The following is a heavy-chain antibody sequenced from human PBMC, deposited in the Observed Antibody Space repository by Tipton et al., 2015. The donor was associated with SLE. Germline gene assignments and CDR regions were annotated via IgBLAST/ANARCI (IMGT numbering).Heavy chain of an antibody. CDR3: ARGISDAFDT. Sequence: TLSLTCAVSGGSISSGGYSWSWIRQPPGKGLEWIGYIYHSGSTNYNPSLKSRVTISVDTSKNQFSLNLSSVTAADTAVYYCARGISDAFDTWGQGTMATVSS. V-gene: IGHV4-30-2*01. J-gene: IGHJ3*02. CDR2: IYHSGST. D-gene: IGHD2-15*01. CDR1: GGSISSGGYS.